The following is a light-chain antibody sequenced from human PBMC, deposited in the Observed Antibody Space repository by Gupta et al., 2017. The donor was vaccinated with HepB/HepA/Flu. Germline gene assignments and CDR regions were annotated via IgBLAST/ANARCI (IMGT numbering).Light chain of an antibody. CDR1: HDISNN. J-gene: IGKJ4*01. Sequence: DILMTQSPSTLSASAGDRVTITCRASHDISNNLAWFQQKPGTAPKSLIYAASSLQSGVPSRFSGSGSGTDFTLTISSLQPEDFATYYCQQYNSYPLTFGGGTTVEIK. CDR3: QQYNSYPLT. CDR2: AAS. V-gene: IGKV1-16*01.